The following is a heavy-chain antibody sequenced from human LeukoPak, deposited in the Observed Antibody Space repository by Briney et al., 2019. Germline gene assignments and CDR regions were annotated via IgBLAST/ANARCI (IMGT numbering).Heavy chain of an antibody. D-gene: IGHD5-24*01. CDR2: ISGSGGST. V-gene: IGHV3-23*01. Sequence: GGSLRLSCAASGFTFSSYGMSWVRQAPGKGLEWVSAISGSGGSTYYADSVKGRFTISRDNSKNTLYLQMNSLRAEDTAVYYCAKDSIESRVVMAWFDPWGQGTLVTVSS. J-gene: IGHJ5*02. CDR1: GFTFSSYG. CDR3: AKDSIESRVVMAWFDP.